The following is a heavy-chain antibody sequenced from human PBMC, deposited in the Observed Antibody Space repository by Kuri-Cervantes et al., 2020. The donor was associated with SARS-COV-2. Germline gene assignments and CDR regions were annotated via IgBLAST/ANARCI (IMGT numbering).Heavy chain of an antibody. CDR3: ARGTNKYSYGPYFDY. V-gene: IGHV4-59*01. D-gene: IGHD5-18*01. J-gene: IGHJ4*02. CDR1: GGSISSYY. CDR2: IYYSGDG. Sequence: SETLSLTCTVSGGSISSYYWTWIRQRPGKGLEWICYIYYSGDGNSNPALKSPVTISLATSKTQFYLKLSSMTAAHTAVYYCARGTNKYSYGPYFDYWGQGTLVTVSS.